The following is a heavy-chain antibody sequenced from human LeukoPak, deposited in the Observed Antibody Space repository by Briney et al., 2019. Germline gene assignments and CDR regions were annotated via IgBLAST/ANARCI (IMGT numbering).Heavy chain of an antibody. Sequence: PGGSLRLSCTASGFTFSKYNMNWVRQAPGKGLEWVAVISYDGSNKYYADSVKGRFTISRDNSKNTLYLQMNSLRPEDTAVYYCARDRPRYFYGSGSLHGMDVCGQGSTVTVSS. V-gene: IGHV3-30-3*01. CDR1: GFTFSKYN. D-gene: IGHD3-10*01. CDR3: ARDRPRYFYGSGSLHGMDV. CDR2: ISYDGSNK. J-gene: IGHJ6*02.